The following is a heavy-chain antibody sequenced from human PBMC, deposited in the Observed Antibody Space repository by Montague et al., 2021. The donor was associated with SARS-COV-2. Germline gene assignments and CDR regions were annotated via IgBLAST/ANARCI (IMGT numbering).Heavy chain of an antibody. CDR2: IYWDDDK. CDR1: GFSLSTSGVG. Sequence: PALVKPTQTLTLTCTFSGFSLSTSGVGVGWIRQPPGKALEWLIVIYWDDDKHYSPSLKSRLTITKDTSKNQVVLKMTNMDPVDTATYYCAHRLPAVAAFDYWGQGTLVTVSS. J-gene: IGHJ4*02. V-gene: IGHV2-5*02. D-gene: IGHD6-6*01. CDR3: AHRLPAVAAFDY.